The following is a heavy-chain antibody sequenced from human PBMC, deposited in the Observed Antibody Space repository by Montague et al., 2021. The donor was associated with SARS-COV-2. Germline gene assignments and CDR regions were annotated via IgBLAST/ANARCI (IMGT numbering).Heavy chain of an antibody. CDR1: GGSFSSYY. J-gene: IGHJ4*02. Sequence: SETLSLTCAVSGGSFSSYYWSWIRQPPGKGLEWIAEINHSGSSNYNPSLKSRVTMSVDTSKNQFSLKLNSVTVADTAVSCCARLAYCGADCFSGWEFFFDSWGQGTLVTVSS. D-gene: IGHD2-21*02. V-gene: IGHV4-34*01. CDR3: ARLAYCGADCFSGWEFFFDS. CDR2: INHSGSS.